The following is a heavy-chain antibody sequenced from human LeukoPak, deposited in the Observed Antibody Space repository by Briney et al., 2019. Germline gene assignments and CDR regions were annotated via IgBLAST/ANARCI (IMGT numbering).Heavy chain of an antibody. D-gene: IGHD2-2*01. CDR3: AREYCSSTSCLIGRGWFDP. J-gene: IGHJ5*02. CDR1: GGSFSGYY. Sequence: SETLSLTCAVYGGSFSGYYWSWIRQPPGKGLEWIGEINHSGSTNYNPSLKSRVTISVDTSKNQFSLKLSSVTAADTAVYYCAREYCSSTSCLIGRGWFDPWGQGTLVTVSS. CDR2: INHSGST. V-gene: IGHV4-34*01.